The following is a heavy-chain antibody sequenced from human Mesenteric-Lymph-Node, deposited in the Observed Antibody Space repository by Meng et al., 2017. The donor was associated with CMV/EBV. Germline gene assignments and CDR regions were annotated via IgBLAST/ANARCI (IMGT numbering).Heavy chain of an antibody. CDR2: MNPNSGNT. D-gene: IGHD3-10*01. V-gene: IGHV1-8*01. Sequence: TFTSYDINWGRQATGQGLEWMGWMNPNSGNTGYAQKFQGRVTMTRNTSISTAYMELSSLRSEDTAVYYCARDVLLWFGESSQINWFDPWGQGTLVTVSS. J-gene: IGHJ5*02. CDR1: TFTSYD. CDR3: ARDVLLWFGESSQINWFDP.